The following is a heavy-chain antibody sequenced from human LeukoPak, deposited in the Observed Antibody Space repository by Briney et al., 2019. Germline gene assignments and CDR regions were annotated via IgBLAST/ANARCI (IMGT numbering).Heavy chain of an antibody. CDR3: ARYPGYYYYYMDV. CDR1: GYSTSSGYY. Sequence: SETLSLTCTVSGYSTSSGYYWGWIRQPPGKGLEWIGSMYHSGSTYYNPSLKSRVTISVDTSKNQFSLKLSSVTAADTAVYYCARYPGYYYYYMDVWGKGTTVIISS. CDR2: MYHSGST. V-gene: IGHV4-38-2*02. J-gene: IGHJ6*03.